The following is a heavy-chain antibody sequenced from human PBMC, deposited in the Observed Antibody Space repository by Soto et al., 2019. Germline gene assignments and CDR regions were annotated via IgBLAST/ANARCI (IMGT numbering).Heavy chain of an antibody. D-gene: IGHD2-2*01. CDR1: GGSFSGYY. Sequence: SETLSLTCTVYGGSFSGYYWSWIRQPPGKGLEWIGEINHSGSTNYNPSLKSRVTISVDTSKNQFSLKLSSVTAADTAVYYCARGIKDIVVVPAAMRLANDAFDIWGQGTMVTVSS. J-gene: IGHJ3*02. CDR2: INHSGST. CDR3: ARGIKDIVVVPAAMRLANDAFDI. V-gene: IGHV4-34*01.